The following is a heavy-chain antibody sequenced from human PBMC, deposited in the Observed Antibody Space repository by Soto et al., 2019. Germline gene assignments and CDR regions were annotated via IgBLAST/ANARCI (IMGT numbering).Heavy chain of an antibody. CDR2: ISHDGGAI. CDR3: AIDFGPSSWYNWFDP. D-gene: IGHD6-13*01. CDR1: GFTLSTYG. V-gene: IGHV3-30*03. Sequence: QEQLVGSGGGVVQPGTSLILSCAASGFTLSTYGMHWVRQAPGKGLEWLAMISHDGGAIHYTDSVKGRCTVSRDTSSNSFHLPVNGLRLEDTGVYYCAIDFGPSSWYNWFDPWGQGTLVTVSS. J-gene: IGHJ5*02.